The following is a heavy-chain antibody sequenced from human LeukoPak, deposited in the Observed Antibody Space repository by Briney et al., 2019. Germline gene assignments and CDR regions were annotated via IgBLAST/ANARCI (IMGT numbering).Heavy chain of an antibody. Sequence: GGSLRLSCAASGFTFPIYWMTWVRQAPGKGLEWVGIIKNDGSEAYYGDSVKGRFTISRDNAKNSPYLQMSSLRADDTAVYFCARDGDSGWSLSHWGQGTLVTVSS. CDR3: ARDGDSGWSLSH. D-gene: IGHD6-19*01. CDR2: IKNDGSEA. V-gene: IGHV3-7*01. J-gene: IGHJ4*02. CDR1: GFTFPIYW.